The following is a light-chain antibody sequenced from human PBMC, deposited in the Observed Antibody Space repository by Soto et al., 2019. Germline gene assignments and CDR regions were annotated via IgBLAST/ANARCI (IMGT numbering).Light chain of an antibody. J-gene: IGLJ1*01. V-gene: IGLV2-14*01. Sequence: QSVLTQPASVSGSPGQSVTISCTGTSSDVGGYQYVSWYQQHPGKAPKLMIYEVSNRPPGVSNRFSGSKSGNTASLTISGLQAEDESDYYCSSYTTSRTLLYVFGTGTKLTVL. CDR2: EVS. CDR1: SSDVGGYQY. CDR3: SSYTTSRTLLYV.